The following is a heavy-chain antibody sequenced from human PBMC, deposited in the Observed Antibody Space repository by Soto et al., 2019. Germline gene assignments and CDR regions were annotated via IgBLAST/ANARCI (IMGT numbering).Heavy chain of an antibody. J-gene: IGHJ5*02. V-gene: IGHV4-39*01. D-gene: IGHD3-10*01. Sequence: SETLSLTCTVSGGSISSSSYTWGWIRQPPGKGLEWIGSIYSSGSTYYNPSLKSRVTISVDTSKNQFSLKLSSGTAADTAVYYCARTRRGVRGVNYWFDPWGQGTLVTVSS. CDR3: ARTRRGVRGVNYWFDP. CDR2: IYSSGST. CDR1: GGSISSSSYT.